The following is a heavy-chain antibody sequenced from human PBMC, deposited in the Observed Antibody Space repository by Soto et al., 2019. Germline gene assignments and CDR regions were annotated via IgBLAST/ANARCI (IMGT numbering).Heavy chain of an antibody. Sequence: SETLSLTCAVYGGSFSGYYWSWFRQPPGKGLEWIGEINHSGSTNYNPSLKSRVTTSVDTSKSQFSLKLSSVTAADTAVYYCARLGVPAAMRSRDNWFDPWGQGTLVTVSS. CDR3: ARLGVPAAMRSRDNWFDP. V-gene: IGHV4-34*01. CDR1: GGSFSGYY. CDR2: INHSGST. J-gene: IGHJ5*02. D-gene: IGHD2-2*01.